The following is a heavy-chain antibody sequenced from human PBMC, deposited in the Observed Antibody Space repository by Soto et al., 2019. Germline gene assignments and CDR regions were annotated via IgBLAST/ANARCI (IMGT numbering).Heavy chain of an antibody. D-gene: IGHD3-3*01. CDR1: GFTFSSCA. CDR3: ARDKRDLRFLEWSYYFDY. V-gene: IGHV3-30-3*01. CDR2: ISYDGSNK. Sequence: QVQLVESGGGVVQPGRSLRLSCAASGFTFSSCAMHWVRQAPGKGLEWVALISYDGSNKYYADSVKGRFTISRDNSKYTMYIQMTSQTPEDTAVYYCARDKRDLRFLEWSYYFDYWGQGTLVTVSS. J-gene: IGHJ4*02.